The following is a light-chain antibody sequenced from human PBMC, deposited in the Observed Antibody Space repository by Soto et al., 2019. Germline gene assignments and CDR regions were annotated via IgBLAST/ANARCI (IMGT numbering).Light chain of an antibody. V-gene: IGKV3-15*01. Sequence: EIVMTQSPATLSVSPGERATLSCRASQSVSSNFAWYQQKPGQAPRLLIYGASTRATGIPARFSGSGSGTDFTLTISSQQSEDFAVYYCQQYNNWTEYTLGQGTKLEIK. CDR2: GAS. CDR1: QSVSSN. CDR3: QQYNNWTEYT. J-gene: IGKJ2*01.